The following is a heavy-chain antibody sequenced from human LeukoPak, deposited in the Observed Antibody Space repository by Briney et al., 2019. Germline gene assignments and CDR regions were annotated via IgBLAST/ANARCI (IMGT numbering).Heavy chain of an antibody. V-gene: IGHV3-7*01. Sequence: GGSLRLSCAASGFPFSSYWMSWVRQAPGKGLEWVANIKQDGGEKFYVDSVKGRFTISRDNAKNTLYLQMNSLRAEDTAVYYCAREQTYYYGSGSYPDYWGQGTLVTVSS. J-gene: IGHJ4*02. D-gene: IGHD3-10*01. CDR3: AREQTYYYGSGSYPDY. CDR2: IKQDGGEK. CDR1: GFPFSSYW.